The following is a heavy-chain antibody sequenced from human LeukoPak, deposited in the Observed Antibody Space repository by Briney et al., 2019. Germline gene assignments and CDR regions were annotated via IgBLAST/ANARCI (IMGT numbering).Heavy chain of an antibody. CDR3: AKDWGEYFDYVWGSFTSFDS. V-gene: IGHV3-15*01. CDR1: GFTFSYAW. J-gene: IGHJ4*02. D-gene: IGHD3-16*01. Sequence: GGSLRLSCAASGFTFSYAWMSWVRQAPGKGLEWVGRIKSKTDGGTTDYAAPVKGRFTISRDDSKNTLYLQMNSLRAEDTAVYYCAKDWGEYFDYVWGSFTSFDSWGQGTLVTVSS. CDR2: IKSKTDGGTT.